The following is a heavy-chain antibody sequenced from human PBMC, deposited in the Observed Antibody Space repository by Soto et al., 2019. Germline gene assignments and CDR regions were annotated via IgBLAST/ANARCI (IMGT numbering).Heavy chain of an antibody. J-gene: IGHJ4*02. CDR3: ARGLYYYGAGSLPDY. V-gene: IGHV4-39*01. CDR2: IYYSGNT. CDR1: GGSISSSSSY. D-gene: IGHD3-10*01. Sequence: QLQLQESGPGLVKPSETLSLTCTVSGGSISSSSSYWGWIRQPPGKGLEWIGSIYYSGNTYYNPSLQSRVTMSVATSTQQFSLRLKSVTAADTAVYYCARGLYYYGAGSLPDYWGQGTLVTVSS.